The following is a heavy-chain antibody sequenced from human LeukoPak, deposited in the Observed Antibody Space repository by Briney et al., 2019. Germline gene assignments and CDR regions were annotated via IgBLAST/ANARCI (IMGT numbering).Heavy chain of an antibody. V-gene: IGHV4-30-4*08. D-gene: IGHD2-2*01. CDR3: ASTNCSSASCYGANWVDP. CDR1: GGSISSGDYY. J-gene: IGHJ5*02. Sequence: PSETLSLTCTVSGGSISSGDYYWSWIRQPPGKGLEWIGYIYYSGSTFHYNPSLKSRVNISIDTSKNQFSLRLSSVTAVYTAVYYCASTNCSSASCYGANWVDPWGQGTLVTVSS. CDR2: IYYSGST.